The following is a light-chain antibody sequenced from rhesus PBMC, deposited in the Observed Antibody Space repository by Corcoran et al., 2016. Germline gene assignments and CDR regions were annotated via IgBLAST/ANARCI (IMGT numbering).Light chain of an antibody. Sequence: DIVMTQNPLSLPVTPGEPAAISCRSSQSLLYSDGKTYLDWNMQKPGQSPQLLYYEVSNPAFGGRARFSGSGSGTYFTLKISRVEAEDVGVYYCMQGIQVPYSFGQGTKVEIK. CDR1: QSLLYSDGKTY. CDR3: MQGIQVPYS. V-gene: IGKV2-104*02. CDR2: EVS. J-gene: IGKJ2*01.